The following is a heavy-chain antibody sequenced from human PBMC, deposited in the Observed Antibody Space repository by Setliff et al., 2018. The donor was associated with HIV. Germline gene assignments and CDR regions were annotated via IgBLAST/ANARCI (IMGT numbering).Heavy chain of an antibody. Sequence: PGESLKISCEASGYSFTTYRIGWVRQKPGKGLEWMGIIYPGDLDTRYSPSFQGQVTISADKSISTAYLQWSSLKASDTAIYYCARQGTSYGSNYYADVWGEGTTVTVSS. D-gene: IGHD5-18*01. J-gene: IGHJ6*03. CDR1: GYSFTTYR. CDR2: IYPGDLDT. V-gene: IGHV5-51*01. CDR3: ARQGTSYGSNYYADV.